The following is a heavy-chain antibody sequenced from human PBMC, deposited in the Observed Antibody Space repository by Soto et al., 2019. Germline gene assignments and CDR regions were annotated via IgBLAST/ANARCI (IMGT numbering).Heavy chain of an antibody. V-gene: IGHV3-33*01. D-gene: IGHD6-13*01. CDR3: ARKQEGSSWTRGLDY. Sequence: QVQLVESGGGVVQPGRSLRLSCAASGFTFSSYGMHWVRQAPGKGLEWVAVIWYDGSNKYYADSVKGRFTISRDNPKNTLYLQMNSLRAEDTAVYYCARKQEGSSWTRGLDYWGQGTLVTVSS. CDR1: GFTFSSYG. CDR2: IWYDGSNK. J-gene: IGHJ4*02.